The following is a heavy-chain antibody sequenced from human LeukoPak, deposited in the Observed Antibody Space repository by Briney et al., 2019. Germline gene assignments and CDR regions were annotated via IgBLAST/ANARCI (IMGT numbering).Heavy chain of an antibody. CDR2: VSNRDGRA. CDR3: ATGMSLAGDGPFDF. Sequence: QSGGSLRLSCAASGFTFSSYGVDWVRQAPGKGLEWVSGVSNRDGRAYYADSVKGRFTVSRDNSKNTLHLQMNSLRAEDTALYYCATGMSLAGDGPFDFWGQGTLVTVSS. V-gene: IGHV3-23*01. CDR1: GFTFSSYG. J-gene: IGHJ4*02. D-gene: IGHD6-19*01.